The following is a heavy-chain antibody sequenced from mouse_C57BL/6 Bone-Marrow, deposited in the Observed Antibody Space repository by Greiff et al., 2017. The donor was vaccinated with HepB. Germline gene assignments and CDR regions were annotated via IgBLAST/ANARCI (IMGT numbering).Heavy chain of an antibody. D-gene: IGHD1-1*02. V-gene: IGHV1-82*01. Sequence: QVQLKESGPELVKPGASVKISCKASGYAFSSSWMNWVKQRPGKGLEWIGRIYPGDGDTNYNGKFKGKATLTADKSSSTAYMQLSSLTSEDSAVYFCGREGGGDYWGQGTTLTVSS. CDR3: GREGGGDY. CDR1: GYAFSSSW. J-gene: IGHJ2*01. CDR2: IYPGDGDT.